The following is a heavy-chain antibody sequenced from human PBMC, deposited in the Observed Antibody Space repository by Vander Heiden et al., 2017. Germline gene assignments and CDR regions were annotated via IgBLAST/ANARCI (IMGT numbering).Heavy chain of an antibody. CDR2: VAYDGISK. V-gene: IGHV3-30-3*01. J-gene: IGHJ4*02. CDR3: AREPRQTVGVPTYYFDF. D-gene: IGHD4-4*01. CDR1: GFSFSPYA. Sequence: QVQLVESGGGVVQPGRSLRLSCAGSGFSFSPYAIHWFRQSPDRGLGWVAVVAYDGISKYYAASVRGRFTISRDNSENKLYLEVNGLGPEDSALYYCAREPRQTVGVPTYYFDFWGQGTLVTVSS.